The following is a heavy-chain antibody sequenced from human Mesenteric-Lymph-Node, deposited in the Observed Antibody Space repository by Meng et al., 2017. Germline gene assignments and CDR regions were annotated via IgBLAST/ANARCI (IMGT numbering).Heavy chain of an antibody. J-gene: IGHJ5*02. D-gene: IGHD3-22*01. CDR1: DVSISSGDYS. CDR2: IYHSGHT. Sequence: QLQLQESGPGLLKPSQTLSLTCDVSDVSISSGDYSWSWIRQPPGKGLEWIGNIYHSGHTYYNPSLKSRVTMSVDKSRNQFSLRLNSMTAADTAMYYCGRIQDRADSIIYSLGGRFDPWGQGILVTVSS. V-gene: IGHV4-30-2*01. CDR3: GRIQDRADSIIYSLGGRFDP.